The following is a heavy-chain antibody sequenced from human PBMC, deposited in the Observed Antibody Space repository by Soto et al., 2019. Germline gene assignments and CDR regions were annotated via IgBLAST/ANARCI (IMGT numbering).Heavy chain of an antibody. CDR2: ISSNSSYI. Sequence: PWGSLRLSCAASGFTFSSYGMNWVRQAPGKGLEWVSSISSNSSYIYYADSVKGRFTISRDNAKNSLYLQMNSLRAEYTAVYYCARGFITGTTLSAFDIWGQGTMVTVSS. D-gene: IGHD1-20*01. CDR1: GFTFSSYG. V-gene: IGHV3-21*01. J-gene: IGHJ3*02. CDR3: ARGFITGTTLSAFDI.